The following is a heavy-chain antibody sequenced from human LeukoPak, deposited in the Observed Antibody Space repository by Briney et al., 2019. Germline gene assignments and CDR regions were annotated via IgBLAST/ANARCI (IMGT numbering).Heavy chain of an antibody. J-gene: IGHJ3*01. V-gene: IGHV3-48*04. D-gene: IGHD4-17*01. CDR3: ARDSRWGGYGDYGPNLV. CDR2: ISSSSSTI. CDR1: GFTSSSYA. Sequence: GGSLRLSGAASGFTSSSYAMSWVRQAPGKGLEWVSYISSSSSTIYYADSVKGRFTISRDNAENSLYLQMNSLRAEDTAVYYCARDSRWGGYGDYGPNLVWGQGTMVTVSS.